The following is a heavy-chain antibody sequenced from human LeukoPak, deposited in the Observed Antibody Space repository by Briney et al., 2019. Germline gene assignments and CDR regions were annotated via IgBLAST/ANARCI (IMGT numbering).Heavy chain of an antibody. D-gene: IGHD3-10*01. CDR2: IWYDGSNQ. CDR1: GFTFRNYG. J-gene: IGHJ4*02. CDR3: ARDHGEFDY. Sequence: PGGSLRLSCAASGFTFRNYGMHWVRQAPGKGLEWVALIWYDGSNQDYADSVKGRFTISRDNAKNSLYLQMNSLRAEDTAVYYCARDHGEFDYWGQGTLVTVSS. V-gene: IGHV3-33*01.